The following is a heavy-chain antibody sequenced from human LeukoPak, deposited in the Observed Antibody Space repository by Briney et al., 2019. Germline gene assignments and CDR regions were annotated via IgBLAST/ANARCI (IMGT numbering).Heavy chain of an antibody. J-gene: IGHJ3*02. V-gene: IGHV4-59*11. CDR2: IYYSGST. CDR1: GGSISLHY. CDR3: ARDRRSAGSHAFEI. D-gene: IGHD6-13*01. Sequence: PSQTRSLTCTVYGGSISLHYWTWIRQPPGKGLEWMGYIYYSGSTTYNPSLKSRVTISVDTSKNQFSLKLTSVTAADAAVYYCARDRRSAGSHAFEIWGQGTMVTVSS.